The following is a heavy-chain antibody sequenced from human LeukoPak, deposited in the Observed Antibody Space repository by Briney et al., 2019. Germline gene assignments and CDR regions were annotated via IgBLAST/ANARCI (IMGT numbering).Heavy chain of an antibody. CDR3: ARTAWSTIFGVVDSPLGY. J-gene: IGHJ4*02. Sequence: GRSLRLSCAASGFTFDDYAMHWVRQAPGKGLEWVSGISWNSGSVGYADSVKGRFTISRDNAKNSLYLQMNSLRAEDTAVYYCARTAWSTIFGVVDSPLGYWGQGTLVTVSS. V-gene: IGHV3-9*01. CDR2: ISWNSGSV. CDR1: GFTFDDYA. D-gene: IGHD3-3*01.